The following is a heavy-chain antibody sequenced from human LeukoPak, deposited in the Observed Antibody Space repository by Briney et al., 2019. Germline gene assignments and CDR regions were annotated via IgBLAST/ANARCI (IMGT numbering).Heavy chain of an antibody. CDR3: AREHLLWFGELFVDY. CDR2: ISSSSSTI. Sequence: TGGSLRLSCAASGFTFSSYTMNWVRKAPGKGLEWVSYISSSSSTIYYADSVKGRFTISRDNAKNSLYLQMNSLRAEDTAVYYCAREHLLWFGELFVDYWGQGTLVTVSS. CDR1: GFTFSSYT. D-gene: IGHD3-10*01. V-gene: IGHV3-48*04. J-gene: IGHJ4*02.